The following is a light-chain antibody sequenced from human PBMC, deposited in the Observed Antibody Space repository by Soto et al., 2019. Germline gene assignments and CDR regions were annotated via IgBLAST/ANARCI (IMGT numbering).Light chain of an antibody. J-gene: IGKJ1*01. V-gene: IGKV3-20*01. Sequence: EIVLTQSPGTLSLSPGERATLSCRASQSVSSNYLAWYQQKPGQAPRLLMYGVSSRATGIPDRFSGSGSGTDFTLTISRLEPEDFAVYYCLQYGSSPWTFGRGTKVEIK. CDR2: GVS. CDR1: QSVSSNY. CDR3: LQYGSSPWT.